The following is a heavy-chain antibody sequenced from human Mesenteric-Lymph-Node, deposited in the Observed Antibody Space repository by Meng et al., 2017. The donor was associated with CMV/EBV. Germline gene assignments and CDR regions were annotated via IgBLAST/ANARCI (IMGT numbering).Heavy chain of an antibody. CDR3: ARDGCSSTSCYDY. Sequence: LSLTCAASGFTFSSYGMHWVRQAPGKGLEWVAVIWYDGSNKYYANSVKGRFTISRDNSKNTLYLQMNSLRAEDTAVYYCARDGCSSTSCYDYWGQGTLVTVSS. CDR1: GFTFSSYG. CDR2: IWYDGSNK. J-gene: IGHJ4*02. D-gene: IGHD2-2*01. V-gene: IGHV3-33*01.